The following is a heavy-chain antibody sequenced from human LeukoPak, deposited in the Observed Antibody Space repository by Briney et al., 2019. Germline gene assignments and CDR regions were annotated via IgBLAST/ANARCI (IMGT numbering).Heavy chain of an antibody. J-gene: IGHJ4*02. CDR1: GFTFSSYA. CDR3: LKDLLPRYSRGWSMNY. CDR2: ISSNGGST. D-gene: IGHD6-19*01. V-gene: IGHV3-64D*06. Sequence: GGSLRLSCSASGFTFSSYAMHWVRQAPGQGREYVSAISSNGGSTYYADSVKGRFTISRDNSKNTLYLQMSSLRAEDTAVYYCLKDLLPRYSRGWSMNYWGQGTLVTVSS.